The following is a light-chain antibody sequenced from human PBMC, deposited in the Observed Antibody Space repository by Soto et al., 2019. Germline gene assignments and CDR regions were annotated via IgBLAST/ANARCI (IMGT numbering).Light chain of an antibody. CDR1: QSVSSSY. CDR2: DAS. J-gene: IGKJ4*01. V-gene: IGKV3D-20*02. CDR3: QQRSNWHPLT. Sequence: EIVLTQSPGNLFLSAGERATLSCRASQSVSSSYLPWYQQRPGQAPRLLIYDASNRANGIPARFSGSGSGTDFTLTISSLEPEDFAAYDCQQRSNWHPLTFGGGTKVDIK.